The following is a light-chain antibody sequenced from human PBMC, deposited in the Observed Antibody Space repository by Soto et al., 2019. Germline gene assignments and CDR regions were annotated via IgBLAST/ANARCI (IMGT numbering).Light chain of an antibody. CDR3: QQYGSSPGT. CDR1: QSVSSSY. V-gene: IGKV3-20*01. CDR2: GAS. Sequence: EIVLTQSPGTLSLSPGERATLSCRASQSVSSSYVAWYQQKPGQAPRLLIYGASSRATGIPDRFSGSGSATDFTLTISRLEPEDFAGYYCQQYGSSPGTVGQATKVEIK. J-gene: IGKJ1*01.